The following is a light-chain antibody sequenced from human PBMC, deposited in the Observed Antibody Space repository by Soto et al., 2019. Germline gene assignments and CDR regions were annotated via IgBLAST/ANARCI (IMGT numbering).Light chain of an antibody. CDR1: ASNIGNDY. J-gene: IGLJ1*01. CDR3: GAWDSSLNVYV. Sequence: QSALTQAPSVSAGPGHKVTISCSGTASNIGNDYVSWYHQLPGEAPQLLIYDNNRRPSGIPDRFSGSRSDTSATLGITGLQTGDEADYYCGAWDSSLNVYVFGTGTKVTAL. CDR2: DNN. V-gene: IGLV1-51*01.